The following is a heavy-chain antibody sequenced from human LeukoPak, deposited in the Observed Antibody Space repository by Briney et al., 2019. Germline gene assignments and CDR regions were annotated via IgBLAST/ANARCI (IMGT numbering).Heavy chain of an antibody. D-gene: IGHD3-22*01. CDR2: INHSGTT. V-gene: IGHV4-34*01. CDR1: GGSFSGYY. J-gene: IGHJ3*02. CDR3: ARVAIDYYGIGFDI. Sequence: SETLSLTCDVYGGSFSGYYWSWIRQPPGKGLEWIGEINHSGTTNYNPPLKSRVTISVDPSKNQFSLRLNSVTAADTAVYYCARVAIDYYGIGFDIWGQGTMVTVSS.